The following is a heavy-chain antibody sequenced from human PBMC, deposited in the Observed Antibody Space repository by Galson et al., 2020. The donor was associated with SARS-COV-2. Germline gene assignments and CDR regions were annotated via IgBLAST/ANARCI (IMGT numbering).Heavy chain of an antibody. D-gene: IGHD3-10*01. J-gene: IGHJ4*02. V-gene: IGHV3-30*03. CDR3: ARGQYGSGTYSLLDFFDY. CDR2: TSHDGSHK. Sequence: GKGLEWVAVTSHDGSHKSYADSVKGRFTISRDNSRNTLYLQMSSLGPEDTAVYYCARGQYGSGTYSLLDFFDYWGQGTLVTVSS.